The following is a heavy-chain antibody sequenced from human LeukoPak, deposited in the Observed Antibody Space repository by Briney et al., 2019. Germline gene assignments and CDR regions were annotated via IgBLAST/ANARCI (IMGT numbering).Heavy chain of an antibody. J-gene: IGHJ4*02. D-gene: IGHD6-6*01. CDR1: GFTFSDYY. V-gene: IGHV3-11*01. CDR3: ARGDYSSSPLGY. Sequence: GGSLRLSCAASGFTFSDYYMSWIRQAPGKGLEWVSYISSSGTTIHYADSVKGRFTISRVNAKNSLYLQMNSLRAEDTAVYYCARGDYSSSPLGYWGQGTLVTVSS. CDR2: ISSSGTTI.